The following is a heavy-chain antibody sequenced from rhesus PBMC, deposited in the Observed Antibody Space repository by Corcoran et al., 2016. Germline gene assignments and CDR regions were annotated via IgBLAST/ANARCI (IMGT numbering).Heavy chain of an antibody. CDR3: ASGGYWGDSHDY. Sequence: QLQLQESGPGLVKPSETLSVTCAVSGGSISSSYWSWIRQAPGKGLECIGYLYGSGSSTNYNPSLTSRVTLSVDTSMNQSSLKLSSVATADTAVYYCASGGYWGDSHDYWGQGVLVTVSS. J-gene: IGHJ4*01. CDR1: GGSISSSY. D-gene: IGHD3-34*01. CDR2: LYGSGSST. V-gene: IGHV4-169*02.